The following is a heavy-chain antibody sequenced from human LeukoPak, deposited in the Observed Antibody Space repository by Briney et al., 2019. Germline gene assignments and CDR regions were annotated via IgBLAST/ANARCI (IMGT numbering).Heavy chain of an antibody. V-gene: IGHV4-61*05. D-gene: IGHD2-2*01. Sequence: SETLSLTCTVSGGSISSSSYYWGWIRQPPGKGLEWIGHIHYSGSTNYNPSLGGRVTISLDMSKNQFSLKLSSVTAADTAVYYCARTTEGYCSSTRCYGFDYYYYMDVWGKGTTVTISS. CDR1: GGSISSSSYY. J-gene: IGHJ6*03. CDR3: ARTTEGYCSSTRCYGFDYYYYMDV. CDR2: IHYSGST.